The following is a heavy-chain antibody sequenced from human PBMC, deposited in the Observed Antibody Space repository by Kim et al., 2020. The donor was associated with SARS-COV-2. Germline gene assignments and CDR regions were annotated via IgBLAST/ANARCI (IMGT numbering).Heavy chain of an antibody. CDR3: ARLARYSIFPLRKANWFDP. D-gene: IGHD6-13*01. V-gene: IGHV5-51*01. Sequence: GESLKISCKGSGYSFTSYWIGWVRQMPGKGLEWMGIIYPGDSDTRYSPSFQGQVTISADKSISTAYLQWSSLKASDTAMYYCARLARYSIFPLRKANWFDPWGQGTLVTVSS. CDR1: GYSFTSYW. CDR2: IYPGDSDT. J-gene: IGHJ5*02.